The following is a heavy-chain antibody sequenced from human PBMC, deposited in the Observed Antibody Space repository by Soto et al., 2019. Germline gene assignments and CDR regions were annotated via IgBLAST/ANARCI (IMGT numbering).Heavy chain of an antibody. V-gene: IGHV4-59*01. CDR3: ARGSSEWLFGKPYDY. J-gene: IGHJ4*02. CDR1: GGSISSYY. CDR2: IYYSGST. Sequence: NPSETLSLTCTVSGGSISSYYWSWIRQPPGKGLEWIGYIYYSGSTNYNPSLKSRVTISVDTSKNQFSLKLSSVTAADTAVYYCARGSSEWLFGKPYDYWGQGTLVTVSS. D-gene: IGHD3-3*01.